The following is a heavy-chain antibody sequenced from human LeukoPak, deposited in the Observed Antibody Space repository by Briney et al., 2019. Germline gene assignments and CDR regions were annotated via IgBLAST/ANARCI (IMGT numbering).Heavy chain of an antibody. D-gene: IGHD5-12*01. CDR2: VYCGGNT. CDR1: GGSLTSTSYY. J-gene: IGHJ6*01. V-gene: IGHV4-39*01. Sequence: SETLSLTCTFSGGSLTSTSYYWGWIRQTPGKGLEWIGTVYCGGNTNSNPSLRSRVTISVDPSESQFALKLTSVTAPDTAAYSCFSGYDRAFDYFGMDVWGQGTAVIVSS. CDR3: FSGYDRAFDYFGMDV.